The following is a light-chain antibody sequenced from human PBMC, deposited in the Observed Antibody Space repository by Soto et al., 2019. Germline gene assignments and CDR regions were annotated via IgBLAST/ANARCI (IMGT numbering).Light chain of an antibody. CDR2: GAA. V-gene: IGKV3-20*01. J-gene: IGKJ4*01. CDR1: QSVSSSY. CDR3: QQCGNSPLT. Sequence: IVLTQSPGPLSLSRGERATLSCSASQSVSSSYLAWYQQKPGQAPRLLIYGAASRATGIPDRFSGSGSGTDFALTISRLEPEDFAVYFCQQCGNSPLTFGGGTKVDIK.